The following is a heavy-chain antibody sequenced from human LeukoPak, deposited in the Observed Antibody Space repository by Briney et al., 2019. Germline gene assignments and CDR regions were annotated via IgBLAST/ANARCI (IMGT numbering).Heavy chain of an antibody. CDR1: GFTFTDYW. V-gene: IGHV3-74*01. D-gene: IGHD7-27*01. CDR2: ITSDGGRT. CDR3: ARDNWGPDH. J-gene: IGHJ4*02. Sequence: GGSLTLSCEASGFTFTDYWIHWIRQAPGTGLMWVSHITSDGGRTDYADSVRGRFTMTRDNARNTVYLQMNSLRVADTAVYYCARDNWGPDHWGQGTLVTVSS.